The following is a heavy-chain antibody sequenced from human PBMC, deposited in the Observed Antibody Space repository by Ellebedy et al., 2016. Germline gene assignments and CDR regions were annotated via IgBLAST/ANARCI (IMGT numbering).Heavy chain of an antibody. CDR3: RHGHYADY. CDR2: ISAGDDNT. J-gene: IGHJ4*02. V-gene: IGHV3-23*01. CDR1: GFSFNTFF. D-gene: IGHD3/OR15-3a*01. Sequence: GESLKISXGASGFSFNTFFMGWVRQAPGKGLEWVSTISAGDDNTQFADSVKGRFTVSRDNSRNTVYLQMNDLRVEDTALYYCRHGHYADYWGQGTLVTVSS.